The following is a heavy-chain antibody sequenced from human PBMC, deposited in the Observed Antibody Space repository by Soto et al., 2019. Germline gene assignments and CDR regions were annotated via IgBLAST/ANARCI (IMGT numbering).Heavy chain of an antibody. D-gene: IGHD2-2*01. V-gene: IGHV3-23*01. CDR3: AKSSSTQQYYYYYYMDV. J-gene: IGHJ6*03. CDR2: ISGSGGST. Sequence: TGGSLRLSCAASGLTFSSYAMNWVRQAPGKGLEWVSAISGSGGSTYYADSVKGRFTISRDNSKNTLYLQMNSLRAEDTAVYYCAKSSSTQQYYYYYYMDVWGKGTTVTVSS. CDR1: GLTFSSYA.